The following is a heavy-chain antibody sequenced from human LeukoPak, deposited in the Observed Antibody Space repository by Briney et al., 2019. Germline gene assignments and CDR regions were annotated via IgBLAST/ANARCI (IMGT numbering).Heavy chain of an antibody. Sequence: SETLSLTCTVSGGSISSYYWSWIRQPPGKGLEWIGYIYYSGSTNYNPSLKSRVTISVDTSKNQFSLKLNSVTAADTAVYYCARPRLLYGSGPTLVWGPGTLVTVSS. CDR2: IYYSGST. V-gene: IGHV4-59*12. D-gene: IGHD3-10*01. CDR3: ARPRLLYGSGPTLV. CDR1: GGSISSYY. J-gene: IGHJ4*02.